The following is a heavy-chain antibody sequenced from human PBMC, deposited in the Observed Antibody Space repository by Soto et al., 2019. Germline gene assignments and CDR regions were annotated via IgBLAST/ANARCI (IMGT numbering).Heavy chain of an antibody. Sequence: QLQLQESGPGLVKPSETLSLTCTVSGGSISSSSYYWGWIRQPPGKGLEWIGSIYYSGSTYYNPSLKSRVTISVDTSKNQFSLKLSSVTAADTAVYYCARHPSDLVFGVVIIPVPGIDYWGQGTLVTVSS. D-gene: IGHD3-3*01. CDR2: IYYSGST. CDR3: ARHPSDLVFGVVIIPVPGIDY. CDR1: GGSISSSSYY. J-gene: IGHJ4*02. V-gene: IGHV4-39*01.